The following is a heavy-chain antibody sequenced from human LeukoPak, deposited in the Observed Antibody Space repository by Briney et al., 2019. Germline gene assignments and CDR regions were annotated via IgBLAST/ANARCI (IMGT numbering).Heavy chain of an antibody. Sequence: GGSLRLSCAASGFTFSNYAMIWVRQAPGKGLEWVSVIYSGGSTYYADSVKGRFTISRDNSKNTLYLQMNSLRAEDAAVYYCARGLYYDSSGYLGYWGQGTLVTVSS. CDR2: IYSGGST. J-gene: IGHJ4*02. CDR1: GFTFSNYA. CDR3: ARGLYYDSSGYLGY. V-gene: IGHV3-53*01. D-gene: IGHD3-22*01.